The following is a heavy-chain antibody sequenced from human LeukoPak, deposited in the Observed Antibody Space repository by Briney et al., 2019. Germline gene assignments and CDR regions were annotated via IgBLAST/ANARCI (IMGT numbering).Heavy chain of an antibody. CDR3: AKDPYGTRYFDY. J-gene: IGHJ4*02. D-gene: IGHD2-2*01. V-gene: IGHV3-23*01. CDR1: GFTFSSHA. Sequence: GGSLRLSCAASGFTFSSHAVRWVRQAPGKGVEWVSSLSGSGYNTYYADSVKGRFTISRDNSKNTVYLQMNSLRAEDTAVYYCAKDPYGTRYFDYWGQGTLVTVSS. CDR2: LSGSGYNT.